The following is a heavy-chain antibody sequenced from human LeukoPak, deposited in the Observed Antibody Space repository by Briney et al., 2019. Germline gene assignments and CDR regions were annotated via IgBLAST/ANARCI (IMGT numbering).Heavy chain of an antibody. Sequence: GASVKVSCKASGYIFTSYYIHWVRQAPGQGLEWMGWINPNSGGTNYAQKFQGRVTMTRDTSISTAYMELSRLRSDDTAVYYCARVAIAAAGHNYYYYYYYMDVWGKGTTVTVSS. CDR1: GYIFTSYY. CDR2: INPNSGGT. J-gene: IGHJ6*03. V-gene: IGHV1-2*02. D-gene: IGHD6-13*01. CDR3: ARVAIAAAGHNYYYYYYYMDV.